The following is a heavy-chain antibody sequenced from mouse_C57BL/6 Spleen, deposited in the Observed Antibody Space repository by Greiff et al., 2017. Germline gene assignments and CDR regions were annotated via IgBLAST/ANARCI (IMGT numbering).Heavy chain of an antibody. CDR1: GYAFTNYL. D-gene: IGHD2-1*01. V-gene: IGHV1-54*01. Sequence: QVQLQQSGAELVRPGTSVKVSCTASGYAFTNYLIEWVKQSPGQGLEWIGVINPGSGGNNYNEKFKGKATLTADKSSSTAYMQLSILTSGDAAVYFCAREELLYAMDYWGQGTSVTVSS. CDR3: AREELLYAMDY. J-gene: IGHJ4*01. CDR2: INPGSGGN.